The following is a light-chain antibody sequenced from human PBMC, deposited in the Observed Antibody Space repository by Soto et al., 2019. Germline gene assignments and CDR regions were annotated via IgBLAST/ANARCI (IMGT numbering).Light chain of an antibody. J-gene: IGLJ3*02. CDR2: VNTDGSH. CDR1: SGHSNYA. Sequence: QLVLTQSPSASASLGASVKLTCTLSSGHSNYAIAWHQQQPEKGPRYLMKVNTDGSHIKGGGIPERFSGSSSGAERYLTISSLQSEDEAEYYCQTWGTGINWVFGGGTKLTVL. CDR3: QTWGTGINWV. V-gene: IGLV4-69*01.